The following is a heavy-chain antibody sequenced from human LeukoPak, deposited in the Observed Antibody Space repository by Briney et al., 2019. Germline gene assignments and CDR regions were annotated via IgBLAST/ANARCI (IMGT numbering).Heavy chain of an antibody. Sequence: PGGSLRLSRAASGFTFSSYSMNWVRQAPGKGLEWVSSISSSSSYIYYADSVKGRFTISRDNAKNSLYLQMNSLRAEDTAVYYCARDLMGAFDYWGQGTLVTVSS. J-gene: IGHJ4*02. V-gene: IGHV3-21*01. D-gene: IGHD1-26*01. CDR1: GFTFSSYS. CDR3: ARDLMGAFDY. CDR2: ISSSSSYI.